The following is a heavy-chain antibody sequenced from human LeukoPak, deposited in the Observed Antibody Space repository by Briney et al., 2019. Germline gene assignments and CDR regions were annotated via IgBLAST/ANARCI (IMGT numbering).Heavy chain of an antibody. J-gene: IGHJ6*02. CDR3: ARDHHGDYPYYYYGMDV. V-gene: IGHV4-31*03. Sequence: SETLSLTCTVSGGSISSGGYYWSWIRQHPGKGLEWIGYIYYSGSTYYNPSLKSRVTISVDTSKNQFSLKLSSVTAADTAVYYCARDHHGDYPYYYYGMDVWGQGTTVTVSS. D-gene: IGHD4-17*01. CDR1: GGSISSGGYY. CDR2: IYYSGST.